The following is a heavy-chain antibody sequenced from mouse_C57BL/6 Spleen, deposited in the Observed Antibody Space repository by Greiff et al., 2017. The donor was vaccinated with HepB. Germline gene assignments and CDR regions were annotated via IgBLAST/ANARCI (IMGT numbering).Heavy chain of an antibody. J-gene: IGHJ3*01. CDR2: ILPGSGST. CDR3: ARRGYDYVSFAY. Sequence: QVQLQQSGAELMKPGASVKLSCKATGYTFTGYWIEWVKQRPGHGLEWIGEILPGSGSTNYNEKFKGKATFTADTSSNTAYMQLSSLTTEESAIYYCARRGYDYVSFAYWGQGTLVTVSA. CDR1: GYTFTGYW. D-gene: IGHD2-4*01. V-gene: IGHV1-9*01.